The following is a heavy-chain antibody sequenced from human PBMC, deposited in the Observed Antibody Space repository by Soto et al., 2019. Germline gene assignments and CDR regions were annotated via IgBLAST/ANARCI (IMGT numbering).Heavy chain of an antibody. CDR1: GFTFSFYA. CDR3: ARQAKIGDRSQFYFDS. CDR2: ISYNGRNK. D-gene: IGHD3-16*01. Sequence: GGSLRLSCAASGFTFSFYAMHWVRQAPGKGLEWVAVISYNGRNKHYVDSVKGRFTISRDNSPDTLYLQMDSLRPDDTAVYYCARQAKIGDRSQFYFDSWGQGTLVTVSS. V-gene: IGHV3-30*04. J-gene: IGHJ4*02.